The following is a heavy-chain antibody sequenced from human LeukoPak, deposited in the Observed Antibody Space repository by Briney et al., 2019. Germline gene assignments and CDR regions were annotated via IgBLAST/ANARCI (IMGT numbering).Heavy chain of an antibody. CDR2: IYYTGST. D-gene: IGHD3-10*01. CDR3: ASAEFRGVKFDY. J-gene: IGHJ4*02. CDR1: GGSISSSTYY. Sequence: SETLSLTCNVSGGSISSSTYYWGWIRQPPGKGLEWLASIYYTGSTYYNPSLRSRVTISLDTSKNQFSLKLSSVTAADTAVYYCASAEFRGVKFDYWGQGTLVTVSS. V-gene: IGHV4-39*07.